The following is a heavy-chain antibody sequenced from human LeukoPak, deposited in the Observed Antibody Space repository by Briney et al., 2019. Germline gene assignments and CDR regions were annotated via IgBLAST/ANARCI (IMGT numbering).Heavy chain of an antibody. Sequence: GGTLRLSCAASGFTFSSYAMHWVRQAPGKGLEWVAVISYDGSNKYYADSVKGRFTISRDNSKNTLYLQMNSLRAEDTAVYYCAREKSSGWFRRYYFDYWGQGTLVTVSS. J-gene: IGHJ4*02. D-gene: IGHD6-19*01. CDR2: ISYDGSNK. CDR3: AREKSSGWFRRYYFDY. V-gene: IGHV3-30*04. CDR1: GFTFSSYA.